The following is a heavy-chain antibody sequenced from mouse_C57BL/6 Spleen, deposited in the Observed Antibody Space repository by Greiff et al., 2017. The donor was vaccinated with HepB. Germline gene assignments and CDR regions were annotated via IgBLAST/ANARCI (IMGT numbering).Heavy chain of an antibody. Sequence: EVNLVESGGGLVQPGGSLSLSCAASGFTFTDYYMSWVRQPPGKALEWLGFIRNKANGYTTEYSASVKGRFTISRDNSQSILYLQMNALRAEDSATYYCARYNLYDYGDYWGQGTTLTVSS. CDR3: ARYNLYDYGDY. J-gene: IGHJ2*01. D-gene: IGHD2-4*01. V-gene: IGHV7-3*01. CDR1: GFTFTDYY. CDR2: IRNKANGYTT.